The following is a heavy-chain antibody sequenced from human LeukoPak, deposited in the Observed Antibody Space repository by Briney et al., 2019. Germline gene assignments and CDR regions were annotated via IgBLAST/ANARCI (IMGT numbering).Heavy chain of an antibody. CDR1: GFTFSSYA. V-gene: IGHV3-30-3*01. CDR2: ISYDGSNK. CDR3: ARDMWVAAGPFDY. J-gene: IGHJ4*02. Sequence: GRSLRLSCAASGFTFSSYAMHWVRQAPGRGLEWVAVISYDGSNKYYADSVKGRFTISRDNSKNTLYLQMNSLRAEDTAVYYCARDMWVAAGPFDYWGQGTLVTVSS. D-gene: IGHD2-15*01.